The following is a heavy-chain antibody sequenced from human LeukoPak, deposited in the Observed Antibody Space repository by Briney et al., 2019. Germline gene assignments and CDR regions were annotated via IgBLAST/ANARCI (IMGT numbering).Heavy chain of an antibody. V-gene: IGHV3-30*18. CDR1: GFTFSSYG. CDR2: ISYDGSNK. CDR3: AKAPIAAAGTGWFDP. J-gene: IGHJ5*02. D-gene: IGHD6-13*01. Sequence: PGGALRLSCAASGFTFSSYGMHWVRQAPGKGLEWVAVISYDGSNKYYADSVKGRFTISRDNSKNTLYLQMNSLRAEDTAVYYCAKAPIAAAGTGWFDPWGQGTLVTVSS.